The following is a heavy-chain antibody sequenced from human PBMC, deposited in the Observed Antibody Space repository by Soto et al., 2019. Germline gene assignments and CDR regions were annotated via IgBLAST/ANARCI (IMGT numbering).Heavy chain of an antibody. Sequence: GGSLRLSCAASGFSVTTYAMSWVRQAPGKGLEWVSTTGISGRTTYYADSVKGRFTVSRDDSKNTLHLQMSSLRAEDTAVYYCATVHNTSRSFDYWGQGTLVTVSS. CDR3: ATVHNTSRSFDY. D-gene: IGHD1-20*01. V-gene: IGHV3-23*01. J-gene: IGHJ4*02. CDR1: GFSVTTYA. CDR2: TGISGRTT.